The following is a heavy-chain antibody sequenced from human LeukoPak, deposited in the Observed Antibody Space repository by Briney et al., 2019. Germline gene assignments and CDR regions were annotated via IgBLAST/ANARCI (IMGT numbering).Heavy chain of an antibody. J-gene: IGHJ3*02. CDR2: ISSSGSTI. CDR3: ARDHGVPHFYDAFDI. Sequence: GGSLRLSCAASGFTFSDYYMSWIRQAPGKGLEWVSYISSSGSTIYYADSVKGRFTISRDNAKNSLYLQMNSLRAEDTAVYYCARDHGVPHFYDAFDIWGQGKIVTVSS. D-gene: IGHD2-2*01. CDR1: GFTFSDYY. V-gene: IGHV3-11*04.